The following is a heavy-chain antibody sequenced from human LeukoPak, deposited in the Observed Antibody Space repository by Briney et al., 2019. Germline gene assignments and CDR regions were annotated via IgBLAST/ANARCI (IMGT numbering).Heavy chain of an antibody. CDR3: TGGAGLGLGL. Sequence: SQTLSLTFGISGDSVSNNSAAWNWIRQSPSRGLEWLGRTYYRSKWYNDYAVSVKSRITINPDTAMNQFSLQLNSVTREDTAVYYCTGGAGLGLGLWGRGTLVTVSS. V-gene: IGHV6-1*01. J-gene: IGHJ2*01. CDR1: GDSVSNNSAA. CDR2: TYYRSKWYN. D-gene: IGHD3-16*01.